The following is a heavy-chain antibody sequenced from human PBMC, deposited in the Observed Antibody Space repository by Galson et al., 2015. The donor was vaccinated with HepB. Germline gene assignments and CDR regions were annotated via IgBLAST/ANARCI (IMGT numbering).Heavy chain of an antibody. CDR3: ARDFWPIDGDSYYDACDI. J-gene: IGHJ3*02. CDR1: GFTFGNSW. Sequence: SLRLSCAASGFTFGNSWMTWVRQAPGKGLEWVANIKRDGSRISYLDSVKGRFTIPRDNAKNSLYLQMTSLRTEDSAVYYCARDFWPIDGDSYYDACDIWSQGTMVTVSS. D-gene: IGHD2-21*01. CDR2: IKRDGSRI. V-gene: IGHV3-7*01.